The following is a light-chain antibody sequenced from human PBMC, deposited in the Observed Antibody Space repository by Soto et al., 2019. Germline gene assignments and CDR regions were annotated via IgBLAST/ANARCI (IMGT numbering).Light chain of an antibody. J-gene: IGKJ1*01. V-gene: IGKV3-20*01. CDR2: GAS. CDR3: QQYNIWPQT. CDR1: QSVSSSY. Sequence: GVKHSPGALCLSTGERATLSCRASQSVSSSYLAWYQQKPGQAPRLLIYGASSRATGIPDRFSGSGSGTDFTLTISRLEPEDFAVYFCQQYNIWPQTFGQGAKVDI.